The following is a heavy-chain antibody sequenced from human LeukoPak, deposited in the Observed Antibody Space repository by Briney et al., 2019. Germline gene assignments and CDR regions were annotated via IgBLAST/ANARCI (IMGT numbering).Heavy chain of an antibody. Sequence: SETLSLTCTVSGGSISSSSYYWGWIRQPPGKGLEWIGSIYYSGSTYYNPSLKSRVTISVDTSKNQFSLNLNSVTAADTAVYYCARRLYYSGWYGAVYWYFDLWGRGTLVTVSS. V-gene: IGHV4-39*01. CDR1: GGSISSSSYY. J-gene: IGHJ2*01. D-gene: IGHD6-19*01. CDR2: IYYSGST. CDR3: ARRLYYSGWYGAVYWYFDL.